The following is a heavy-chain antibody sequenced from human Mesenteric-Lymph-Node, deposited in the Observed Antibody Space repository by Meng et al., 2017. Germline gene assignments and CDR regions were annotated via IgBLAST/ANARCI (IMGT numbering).Heavy chain of an antibody. V-gene: IGHV4-38-2*02. J-gene: IGHJ3*02. D-gene: IGHD6-19*01. CDR3: ARVASSALGFAAFDI. Sequence: SETLSLTCIVSGYSIRSGYHWGWIRQPPGKGLEWIGSIHQSGSTFYSASLKSRVAISVDTAKNQFSLKLTSVTAADTAVYYCARVASSALGFAAFDIWGQGRLVTVSS. CDR1: GYSIRSGYH. CDR2: IHQSGST.